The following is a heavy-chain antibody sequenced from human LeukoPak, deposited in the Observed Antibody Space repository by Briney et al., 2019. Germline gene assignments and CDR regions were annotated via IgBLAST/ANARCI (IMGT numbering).Heavy chain of an antibody. CDR2: INWNGGST. D-gene: IGHD3-10*01. V-gene: IGHV3-20*01. Sequence: PGGSLRLSCAASGFTFDDYGMSWVRQAPGKGLEWVSGINWNGGSTGYADSVKGRFTISRDNAKNSLYLQMNSLRAEDTALYHCARGVYGSGSYWFDPWGQGTLVTVSS. J-gene: IGHJ5*02. CDR3: ARGVYGSGSYWFDP. CDR1: GFTFDDYG.